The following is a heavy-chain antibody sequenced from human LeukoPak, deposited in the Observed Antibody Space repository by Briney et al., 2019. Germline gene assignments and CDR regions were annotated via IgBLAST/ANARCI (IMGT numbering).Heavy chain of an antibody. D-gene: IGHD3-10*01. J-gene: IGHJ4*02. Sequence: SETLSLTCAVYGGSFSGYYWSWIRQPPGKGLEWIGEINHSGSTNYNPSLKSRVTISVDTSKNQFSLKLSSVTAADTAVYYCARWATWYYYGSGSYRYFDYWGQGTLVTVSS. CDR1: GGSFSGYY. V-gene: IGHV4-34*01. CDR3: ARWATWYYYGSGSYRYFDY. CDR2: INHSGST.